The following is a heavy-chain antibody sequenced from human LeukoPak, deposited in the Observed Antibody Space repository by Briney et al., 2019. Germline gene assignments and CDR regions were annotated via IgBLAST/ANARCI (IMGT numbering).Heavy chain of an antibody. J-gene: IGHJ6*03. CDR1: GVSFSSYT. D-gene: IGHD6-13*01. CDR3: ARLKQQLVRLLSRDTTYYYYYYMDV. CDR2: ISSDSTYI. V-gene: IGHV3-21*01. Sequence: GGSLRLSCAASGVSFSSYTMNWVRQAPGKGLEWVSSISSDSTYIYYADSVKGRFTISRDNAKNSLYLQMNSLRAEDTAVYYCARLKQQLVRLLSRDTTYYYYYYMDVWGKGTTVTVSS.